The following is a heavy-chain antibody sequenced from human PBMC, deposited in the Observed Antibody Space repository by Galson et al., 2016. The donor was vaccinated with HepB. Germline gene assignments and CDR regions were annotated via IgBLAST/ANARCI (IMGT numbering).Heavy chain of an antibody. D-gene: IGHD3-22*01. CDR3: ARVYDTTGFQYPPYYFDY. J-gene: IGHJ4*02. V-gene: IGHV3-11*04. CDR2: ISRSGTNM. CDR1: GFTSTDYY. Sequence: SLRLSCAASGFTSTDYYMSWIRQTPGKGLQWVSSISRSGTNMYYADSVKGRFTISRDNAKNSLYLQMNSLRAEDTAVYYCARVYDTTGFQYPPYYFDYWGPGTLVTVSS.